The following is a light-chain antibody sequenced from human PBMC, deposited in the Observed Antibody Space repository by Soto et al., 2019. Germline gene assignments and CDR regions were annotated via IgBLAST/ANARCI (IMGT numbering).Light chain of an antibody. V-gene: IGKV1-8*01. J-gene: IGKJ5*01. Sequence: AIRMTQSPSSLSASTGDRVTITCRASQGISSYLAWYQQKPGKAPKLLIYAASTLQSGFPSRFSGSGSGTDFTLTISCLQSEDFATYYCQQYYSYPRVTFGQGTRLEIK. CDR2: AAS. CDR3: QQYYSYPRVT. CDR1: QGISSY.